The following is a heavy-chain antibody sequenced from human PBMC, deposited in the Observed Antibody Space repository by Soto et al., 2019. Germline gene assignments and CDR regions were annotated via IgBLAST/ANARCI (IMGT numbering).Heavy chain of an antibody. Sequence: QVQLVESGGGVVQPGRSLRLSCAASGFTFSSYGMHWVRQAPGKGLEWVAVISYDGSNKYYADSVKGRFTISRDNSKNTLYLQMNSLRAEDTAVYYCAKDSGFDPWGQGTLLTVSS. CDR3: AKDSGFDP. J-gene: IGHJ5*02. CDR2: ISYDGSNK. V-gene: IGHV3-30*18. CDR1: GFTFSSYG.